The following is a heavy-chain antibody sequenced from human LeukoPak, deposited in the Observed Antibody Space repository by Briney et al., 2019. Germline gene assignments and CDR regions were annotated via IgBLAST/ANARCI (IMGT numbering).Heavy chain of an antibody. CDR1: GYSISSGYY. CDR2: IYHSGST. J-gene: IGHJ4*02. Sequence: SETLSLTCAVSGYSISSGYYWGWIRQPPGKGPEWIGSIYHSGSTYYNPSLKSRVTISVDTSKNQFSLKLSSVTAADTAVYYCATTSPIAVAGTGYDYWGQGTLVTVSS. D-gene: IGHD6-19*01. CDR3: ATTSPIAVAGTGYDY. V-gene: IGHV4-38-2*01.